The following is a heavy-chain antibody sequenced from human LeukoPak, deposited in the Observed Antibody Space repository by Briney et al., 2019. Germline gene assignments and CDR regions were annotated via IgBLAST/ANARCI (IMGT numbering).Heavy chain of an antibody. CDR3: ARGKEPYSSSSDYYYYYMDV. Sequence: PSETLSLTCAVSGVSISSYYWSWIRQPAGKGLEWIGRIYSSGSTNYNPSLKSRVTMSVDTSKNQFSLKLSSVTAADTAVYYCARGKEPYSSSSDYYYYYMDVWGKGTTVTVSS. D-gene: IGHD6-6*01. J-gene: IGHJ6*03. V-gene: IGHV4-4*07. CDR2: IYSSGST. CDR1: GVSISSYY.